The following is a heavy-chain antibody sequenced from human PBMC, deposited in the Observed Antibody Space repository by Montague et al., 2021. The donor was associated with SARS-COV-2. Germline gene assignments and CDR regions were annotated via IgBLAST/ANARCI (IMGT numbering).Heavy chain of an antibody. CDR2: IDWDDDK. V-gene: IGHV2-70*11. D-gene: IGHD3-9*01. CDR1: GFSLSTSGMC. CDR3: ARRTYDILTGYDYGMDV. Sequence: PALVKPTQTLTLTCTFSGFSLSTSGMCVSWIRQPPGKALEWLARIDWDDDKYYSTSLKTRLTISKDTSKNQVALTMTNMDSVDTATYYCARRTYDILTGYDYGMDVWGQGTTVTVSS. J-gene: IGHJ6*02.